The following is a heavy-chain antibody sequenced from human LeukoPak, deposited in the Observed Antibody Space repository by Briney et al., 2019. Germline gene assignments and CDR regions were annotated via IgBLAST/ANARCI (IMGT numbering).Heavy chain of an antibody. V-gene: IGHV4-59*08. CDR3: ARHRSGWLQSSFDY. Sequence: PSETLSLICTVSGGSISSYYWSWIRQPPGKGLEWIGYIYYSGSTNYKSSLKSRVTISVDTSKNQFSLKLSSVTAADTAVYYCARHRSGWLQSSFDYWGQGTLVTVSS. CDR2: IYYSGST. J-gene: IGHJ4*02. CDR1: GGSISSYY. D-gene: IGHD5-24*01.